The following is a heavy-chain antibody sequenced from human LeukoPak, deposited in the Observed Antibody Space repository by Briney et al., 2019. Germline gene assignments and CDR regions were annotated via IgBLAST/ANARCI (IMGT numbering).Heavy chain of an antibody. V-gene: IGHV3-30*02. CDR2: IGYDGRNK. CDR1: GFTFSNYG. Sequence: GGSLRLSCAASGFTFSNYGMHWVRQAPGKGLEWVAFIGYDGRNKYYADSVKGRFTISRDNSKNTLYLQMNSLRAEDTAVYYCAKDYSGYSYGRRGYFDYWGQGTLVTVSS. CDR3: AKDYSGYSYGRRGYFDY. J-gene: IGHJ4*02. D-gene: IGHD5-18*01.